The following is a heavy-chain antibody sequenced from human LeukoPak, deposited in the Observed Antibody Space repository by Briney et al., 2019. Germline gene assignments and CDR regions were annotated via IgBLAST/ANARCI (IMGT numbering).Heavy chain of an antibody. D-gene: IGHD2-15*01. J-gene: IGHJ6*02. V-gene: IGHV4-4*07. Sequence: SETLSLTCTVSGGSISGYYWSWIRQPAGKGLEWIGRIYTSGSTNYNPSLKSRVTMSVDTSKNQFSPKLSSVTAADTAVYYCARGPRNCSGGSCYSSWGPYYYGMDVWGQGTTVTVSS. CDR1: GGSISGYY. CDR3: ARGPRNCSGGSCYSSWGPYYYGMDV. CDR2: IYTSGST.